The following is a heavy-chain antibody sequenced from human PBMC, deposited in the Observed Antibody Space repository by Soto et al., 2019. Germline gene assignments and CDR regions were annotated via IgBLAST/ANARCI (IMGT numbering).Heavy chain of an antibody. CDR3: ARDHLWAFDH. D-gene: IGHD3-3*02. CDR2: ISDSGHYI. J-gene: IGHJ4*02. CDR1: GLTFSTYG. V-gene: IGHV3-21*01. Sequence: PGGSLRLSCAASGLTFSTYGMNWVRQAPGKGLEWLSSISDSGHYIYYADSVKGRFTISRDNAKNSLFLQMNSLRDEDTAVYFCARDHLWAFDHWGQGILVTVSS.